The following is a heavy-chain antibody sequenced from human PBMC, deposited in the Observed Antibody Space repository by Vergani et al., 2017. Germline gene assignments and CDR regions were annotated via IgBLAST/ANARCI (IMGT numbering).Heavy chain of an antibody. Sequence: QVQLVESGGGVVQRGGSLRLSCAASGFSFSSHAIHWVRQAPGKGLEWVAVISNDGSKKYYADSVKGRFTISRDNSKNTLDLQMNSLRTQDTAVYYCAKAGSVTSGSLQYNFYMDVWGKGTTVTVS. CDR2: ISNDGSKK. V-gene: IGHV3-30*18. D-gene: IGHD3-10*01. CDR3: AKAGSVTSGSLQYNFYMDV. CDR1: GFSFSSHA. J-gene: IGHJ6*03.